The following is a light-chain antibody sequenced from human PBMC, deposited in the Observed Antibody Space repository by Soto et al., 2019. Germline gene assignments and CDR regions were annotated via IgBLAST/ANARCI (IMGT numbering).Light chain of an antibody. J-gene: IGKJ1*01. V-gene: IGKV1-5*01. CDR2: DAS. CDR1: QSISSW. Sequence: DIQMTQSPSTLSASVGDRVTITCRASQSISSWLAWYQQKPGKAPKLLIYDASSLKSGVPTRFSGSGYGTEFTLTIRRLQPDDIATYYCQQYNSYSSTFGQGTKVEIK. CDR3: QQYNSYSST.